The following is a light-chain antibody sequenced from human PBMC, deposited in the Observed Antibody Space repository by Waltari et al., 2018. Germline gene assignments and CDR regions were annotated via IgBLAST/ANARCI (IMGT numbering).Light chain of an antibody. J-gene: IGLJ3*02. CDR3: SSYSSSSTLAVV. CDR1: SSDVGAYDY. CDR2: DVS. V-gene: IGLV2-14*03. Sequence: QSALTQPASVSGSPGQSITISCTGTSSDVGAYDYVYWYQQHPGKAPKLIIYDVSDRPSGVSDRFSGSKSVNTASLTISGLQAEDEGYYYCSSYSSSSTLAVVFGGGTKLTVL.